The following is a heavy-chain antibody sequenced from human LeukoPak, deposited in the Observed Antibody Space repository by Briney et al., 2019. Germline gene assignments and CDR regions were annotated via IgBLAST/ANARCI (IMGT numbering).Heavy chain of an antibody. Sequence: PGGSLRLSCAASGLTFSSYWMHWVRHAPGKGLVWVSRINSDGSSTSYADSVKGRFTISRDNAKNTLYLQMNSLRAEDTAVYYCARSSGSYYLLNWGQGTLVTVSS. J-gene: IGHJ4*02. V-gene: IGHV3-74*01. D-gene: IGHD1-26*01. CDR2: INSDGSST. CDR1: GLTFSSYW. CDR3: ARSSGSYYLLN.